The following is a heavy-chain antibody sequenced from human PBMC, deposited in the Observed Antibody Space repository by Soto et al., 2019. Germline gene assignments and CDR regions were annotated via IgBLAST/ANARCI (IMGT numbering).Heavy chain of an antibody. CDR1: GFTFSSYA. D-gene: IGHD5-12*01. CDR2: ISYDGSNK. CDR3: ARDEDRDGYNYWNCVDY. Sequence: GGSLRLSCAASGFTFSSYAMHWVRQAPGKGLEWVAVISYDGSNKYYADSVKGRFTISRDNSKNTLYLQMNSLRAEDTAVYYFARDEDRDGYNYWNCVDYWGQGTLVTVSS. J-gene: IGHJ4*02. V-gene: IGHV3-30-3*01.